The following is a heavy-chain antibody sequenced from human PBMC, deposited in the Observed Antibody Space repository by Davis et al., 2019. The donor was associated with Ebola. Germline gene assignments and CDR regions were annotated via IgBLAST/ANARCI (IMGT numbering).Heavy chain of an antibody. V-gene: IGHV3-23*01. Sequence: PGGSLRLSFAASGFPFSTYAMTWVRQAPGKGLEWVSRISGSGGDPHYADSVKGRFTISRDNSKNTLYLQMNSLRAEDTAVFYCVRGGSATAYWGQGTPVTVSS. CDR1: GFPFSTYA. J-gene: IGHJ1*01. CDR3: VRGGSATAY. D-gene: IGHD2-15*01. CDR2: ISGSGGDP.